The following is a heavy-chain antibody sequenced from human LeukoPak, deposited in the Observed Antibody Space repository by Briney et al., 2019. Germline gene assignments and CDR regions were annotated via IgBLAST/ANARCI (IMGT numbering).Heavy chain of an antibody. J-gene: IGHJ6*02. CDR2: MNPNSGNT. D-gene: IGHD6-19*01. V-gene: IGHV1-8*01. CDR3: ARASSGWSSFYYYYGMDV. Sequence: ASVKVSRKASGYTFTSYDINWVRQATGQGLEWMGWMNPNSGNTGYAQKFQGRVTMTRNTSISTAYMELSSLRSEDTAVYYCARASSGWSSFYYYYGMDVWGQGTTVTVSS. CDR1: GYTFTSYD.